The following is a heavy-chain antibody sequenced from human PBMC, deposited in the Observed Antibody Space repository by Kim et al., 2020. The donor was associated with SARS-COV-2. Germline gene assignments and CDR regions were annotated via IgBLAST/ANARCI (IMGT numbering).Heavy chain of an antibody. V-gene: IGHV3-74*01. CDR3: ARDRISYRGGFDP. D-gene: IGHD1-26*01. CDR1: GFTFSSYW. CDR2: INSDGSST. J-gene: IGHJ5*02. Sequence: GGSLRLSCAASGFTFSSYWMHWVRQAAGKGLVWVSRINSDGSSTSYADSVKGRFTISRDNAKNTLYLQMNSLRAEDTAVYYCARDRISYRGGFDPWGQGTLVTVSS.